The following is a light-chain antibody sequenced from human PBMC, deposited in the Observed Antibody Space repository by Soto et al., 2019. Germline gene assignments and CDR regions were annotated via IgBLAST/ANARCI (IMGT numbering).Light chain of an antibody. Sequence: VLTHSPSTLFSSTDDIAILSWRASQSVSSNNLAWLRQKPGQAPRLLIYGASNRATGIPDRFSGSGSGTDFTLTFSRLEPEDFAVYYCQQYCRSGRFCQGAKV. CDR2: GAS. V-gene: IGKV3-20*01. CDR1: QSVSSNN. CDR3: QQYCRSGR. J-gene: IGKJ1*01.